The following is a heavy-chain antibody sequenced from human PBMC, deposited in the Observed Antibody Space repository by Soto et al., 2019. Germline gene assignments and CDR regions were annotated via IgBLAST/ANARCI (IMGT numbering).Heavy chain of an antibody. Sequence: QVQLVQSGAEVKKPGASVKVSCKASGYTFTSYDINWVRQATGQGLEWMGWMNPNSGNTGYAQKFQGRVTMTRNTSISTAYMELSSLRSEDTAVYYCARGWGLWFGELLYAFDYWGQGTLVTVSS. J-gene: IGHJ4*02. CDR3: ARGWGLWFGELLYAFDY. D-gene: IGHD3-10*01. CDR1: GYTFTSYD. CDR2: MNPNSGNT. V-gene: IGHV1-8*01.